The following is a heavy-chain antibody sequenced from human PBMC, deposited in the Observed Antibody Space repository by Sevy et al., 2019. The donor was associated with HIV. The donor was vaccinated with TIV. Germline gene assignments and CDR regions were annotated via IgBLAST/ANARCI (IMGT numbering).Heavy chain of an antibody. Sequence: GWSLRLSCAASGFTFSSYEMNWVRQAPGKGLEWVSYISNSGTTISYSDSVRGRFTISRDNARNSLYLQMNSLRGEDTAVYYCARDLPPSATTVAHFDHWGQGTLVTVSS. CDR1: GFTFSSYE. CDR2: ISNSGTTI. J-gene: IGHJ4*02. V-gene: IGHV3-48*03. D-gene: IGHD4-17*01. CDR3: ARDLPPSATTVAHFDH.